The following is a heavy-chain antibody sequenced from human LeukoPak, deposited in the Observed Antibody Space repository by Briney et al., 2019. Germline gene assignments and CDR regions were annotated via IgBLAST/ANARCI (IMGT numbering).Heavy chain of an antibody. D-gene: IGHD4-17*01. CDR2: INHSGST. Sequence: SETLSLTCAVFGGSFSGYYWSWIRQPPGKGLEWIGEINHSGSTNYNPSLKSRVTISVDTSKNQFSLKLSSVTAADTAVYYCARGTTVNSFDYWGQGTLVTVSS. CDR3: ARGTTVNSFDY. V-gene: IGHV4-34*01. CDR1: GGSFSGYY. J-gene: IGHJ4*02.